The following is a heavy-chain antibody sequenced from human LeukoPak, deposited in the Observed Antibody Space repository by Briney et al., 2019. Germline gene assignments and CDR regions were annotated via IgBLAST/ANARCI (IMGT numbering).Heavy chain of an antibody. CDR2: VIPIFGTA. CDR1: GGTFSSYA. Sequence: SVKVSCKASGGTFSSYAISWVRQAPGQGLEWMGGVIPIFGTANYAQKFQGRVTITADESTSTAYMELSSLRSEDTAVYYCARNAGAHSTRRDGYNLGLYWFDPWGQGTLVTVCS. CDR3: ARNAGAHSTRRDGYNLGLYWFDP. J-gene: IGHJ5*02. D-gene: IGHD5-24*01. V-gene: IGHV1-69*13.